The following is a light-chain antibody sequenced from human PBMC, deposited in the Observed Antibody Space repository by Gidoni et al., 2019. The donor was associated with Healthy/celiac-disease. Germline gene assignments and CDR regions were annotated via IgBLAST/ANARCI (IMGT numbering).Light chain of an antibody. CDR3: QQSYSTTWT. Sequence: DIQMTPSPSSLSASVGDRVTITCRASQSISSYLNWYQQKPGKAPKLLIYAASSLQSGVPSRFSGSGSGTDFTLTISSLQHEDFATYYCQQSYSTTWTFGQXTKVEIK. V-gene: IGKV1-39*01. J-gene: IGKJ1*01. CDR2: AAS. CDR1: QSISSY.